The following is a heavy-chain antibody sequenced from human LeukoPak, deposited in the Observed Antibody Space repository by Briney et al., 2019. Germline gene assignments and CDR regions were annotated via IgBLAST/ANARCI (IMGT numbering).Heavy chain of an antibody. J-gene: IGHJ4*02. CDR3: ARDKQHSYGRYFDH. CDR1: GGSISTYH. Sequence: SETLSLTCTVSGGSISTYHWNWIRKSPEKGLEWIGYMQSTGNSNYNPSLKSRVTMSVDMSRNQIVLNLSSVTAANTAVYFCARDKQHSYGRYFDHWGQGTLVTVSS. D-gene: IGHD5-18*01. CDR2: MQSTGNS. V-gene: IGHV4-59*01.